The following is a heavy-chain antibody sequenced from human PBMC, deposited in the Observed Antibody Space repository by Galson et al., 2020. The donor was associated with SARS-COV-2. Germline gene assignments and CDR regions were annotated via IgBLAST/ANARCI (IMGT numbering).Heavy chain of an antibody. CDR2: IKQDGSEK. D-gene: IGHD2-15*01. V-gene: IGHV3-7*01. CDR1: GFTFSSYW. CDR3: AREFGGEPKSPPRWPVRYYYGMDV. Sequence: GESLKISCAASGFTFSSYWMSWVRQAPGKGLEWVANIKQDGSEKYYVDSVKGRFTISRDNAKNSLYLQMNSLRAEDTAVYYCAREFGGEPKSPPRWPVRYYYGMDVWGQGTTVTVSS. J-gene: IGHJ6*02.